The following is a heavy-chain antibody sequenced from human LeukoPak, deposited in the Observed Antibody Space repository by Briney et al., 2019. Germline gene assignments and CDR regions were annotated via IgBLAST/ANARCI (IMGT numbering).Heavy chain of an antibody. D-gene: IGHD2-15*01. CDR2: INHSGTT. CDR1: GGSLSGYY. CDR3: ARFPCSGDSCYSGIRAFDI. V-gene: IGHV4-34*01. J-gene: IGHJ3*02. Sequence: SETLSLTCAVYGGSLSGYYWNWIRQFPGKGLEWIGEINHSGTTNYNPSLKSRVTISVDTSKNQFSLRLTSVTAADTAVYYCARFPCSGDSCYSGIRAFDIWGQGTMVTVSS.